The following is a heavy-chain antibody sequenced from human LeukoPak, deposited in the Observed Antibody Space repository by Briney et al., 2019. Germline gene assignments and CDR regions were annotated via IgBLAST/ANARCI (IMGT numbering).Heavy chain of an antibody. CDR3: ARGKDIVVVPAAHYYYYMDV. J-gene: IGHJ6*03. V-gene: IGHV1-8*03. CDR2: MNHNSGNT. CDR1: GYTFTSYD. Sequence: ASVKVSCKASGYTFTSYDINWVRQATGQGLEWMGWMNHNSGNTGYAQKFQGRVTITRNTSISTAYMELSSLRSEDTAVYYCARGKDIVVVPAAHYYYYMDVWGKGTTVTVSS. D-gene: IGHD2-2*01.